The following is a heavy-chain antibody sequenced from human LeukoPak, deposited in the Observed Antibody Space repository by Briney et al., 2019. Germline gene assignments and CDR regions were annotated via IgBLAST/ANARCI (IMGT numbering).Heavy chain of an antibody. J-gene: IGHJ3*02. CDR1: GGSFSGYY. CDR3: ARPTYYDFWSGHPGAFDI. D-gene: IGHD3-3*01. Sequence: SETLSLTCAVYGGSFSGYYWSWIRQPPGKGLEWIGEINHSGSTNYNPSLKSRVTISVDTSKNQFSLKLSSVTAADTAVYYCARPTYYDFWSGHPGAFDIWGQGTMVTVSS. V-gene: IGHV4-34*01. CDR2: INHSGST.